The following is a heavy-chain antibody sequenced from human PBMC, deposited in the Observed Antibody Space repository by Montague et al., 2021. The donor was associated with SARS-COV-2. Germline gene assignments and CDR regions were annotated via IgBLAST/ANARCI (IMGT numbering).Heavy chain of an antibody. J-gene: IGHJ4*01. Sequence: SLRLSCAASGFTLSCEMTWVRQAPGKGLEWVSYISSSGTTIYYADSMKGRFTISRDNVKDSLHLQINSLRAEDTAVYYCVRVGVGSTYYFDYWGHGTLVTVSS. D-gene: IGHD1-26*01. CDR3: VRVGVGSTYYFDY. CDR2: ISSSGTTI. CDR1: GFTLSCE. V-gene: IGHV3-48*03.